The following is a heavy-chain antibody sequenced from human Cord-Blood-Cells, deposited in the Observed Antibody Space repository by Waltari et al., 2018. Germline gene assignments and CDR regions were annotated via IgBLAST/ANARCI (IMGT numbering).Heavy chain of an antibody. CDR1: GYTFTGYY. Sequence: QVQLVQSGAEVKKPGASVKVSCKASGYTFTGYYMHWVRQAPGQGLEWMGWINPSSGGTNYAQKFQGRVTMTRDTSISTAYMELSRLRSDDTAVYYCARGIVGATDAFDIWGQGTMVTVSS. CDR2: INPSSGGT. D-gene: IGHD1-26*01. J-gene: IGHJ3*02. CDR3: ARGIVGATDAFDI. V-gene: IGHV1-2*02.